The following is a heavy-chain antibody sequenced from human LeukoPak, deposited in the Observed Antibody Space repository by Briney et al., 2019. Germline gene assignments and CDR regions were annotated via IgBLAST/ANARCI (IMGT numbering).Heavy chain of an antibody. CDR1: GGSISSYY. Sequence: SETLSLTCAVSGGSISSYYWSWIRQPPGKGLEWIGYIYYSGSTNYNPSLKSRVTISVDTSKNQFSLKLSSVTAADTAVYYCARVLSAVGTIDYWGQGTLVTVSS. J-gene: IGHJ4*02. CDR2: IYYSGST. CDR3: ARVLSAVGTIDY. D-gene: IGHD6-13*01. V-gene: IGHV4-59*01.